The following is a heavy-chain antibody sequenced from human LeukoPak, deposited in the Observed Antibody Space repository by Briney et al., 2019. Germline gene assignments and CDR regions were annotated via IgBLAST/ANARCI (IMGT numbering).Heavy chain of an antibody. CDR2: IYSGGST. V-gene: IGHV3-53*01. Sequence: GAPRLSCAASGFTVSSNYMSWVRQAPGKGLEWVSVIYSGGSTYYADSVKGRFTISRDNSKNTLYLQMNSLRAEDTAVYYCARGNPHSSGSLSSWGQGTLVTVSS. J-gene: IGHJ5*02. CDR3: ARGNPHSSGSLSS. D-gene: IGHD3-22*01. CDR1: GFTVSSNY.